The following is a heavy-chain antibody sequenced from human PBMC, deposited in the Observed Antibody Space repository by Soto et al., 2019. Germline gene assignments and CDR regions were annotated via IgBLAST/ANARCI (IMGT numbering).Heavy chain of an antibody. CDR2: VIPLFDTA. J-gene: IGHJ6*02. V-gene: IGHV1-69*01. D-gene: IGHD5-18*01. Sequence: QVQVVQSGAEVKKPGSSVKVSCKVSGGIFTNNAISWVRQAPGQGLEWLGGVIPLFDTAYYAQIFRGRLRTAAAGATPTAYMELSGVTSADTAVYFCPTGGHNDGYNFYHGMDVWGQGPTVTVS. CDR3: PTGGHNDGYNFYHGMDV. CDR1: GGIFTNNA.